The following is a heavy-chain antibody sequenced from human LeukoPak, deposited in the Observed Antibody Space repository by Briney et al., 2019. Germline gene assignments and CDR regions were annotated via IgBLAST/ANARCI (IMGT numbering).Heavy chain of an antibody. J-gene: IGHJ4*02. Sequence: HTGGSLRLSCAASGFSFSSYSMNWVRQAPGKGLEWVSYISGSSSRIYYADFVKGRFTISRDKAKTSLYLQMNSLRAEDTAVYYCARAPPDYGGYTNDYWGQGTLVTVSS. D-gene: IGHD4-23*01. CDR3: ARAPPDYGGYTNDY. V-gene: IGHV3-48*01. CDR1: GFSFSSYS. CDR2: ISGSSSRI.